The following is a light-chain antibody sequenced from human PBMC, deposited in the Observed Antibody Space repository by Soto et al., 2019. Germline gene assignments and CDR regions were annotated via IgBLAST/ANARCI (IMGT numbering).Light chain of an antibody. CDR3: QTWGTGAWV. CDR2: LNSDGSH. Sequence: QPVLTQSPSASASLGASVKLTCTLSSGHSSYAIAWYQQQPEKGPRYLMNLNSDGSHSKGDGIPDRFSGSSSGAEHYLTIPSLQSEDEADYYCQTWGTGAWVFGGGTKLTVL. J-gene: IGLJ3*02. CDR1: SGHSSYA. V-gene: IGLV4-69*01.